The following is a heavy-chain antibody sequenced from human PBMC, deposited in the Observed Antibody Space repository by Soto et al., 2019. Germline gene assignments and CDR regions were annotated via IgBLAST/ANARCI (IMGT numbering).Heavy chain of an antibody. Sequence: QVQLVQSGGGVVQPGRSLRLSCAGSGFTFSSYGIHWVRQAPGQGLEWVALISYDGGNEKYTESVKDRFTISRDDSHNVAYLQMSSLRTEDTAMYYCAKDMYSGTYPTDFDYWGQGSLVTVSS. CDR2: ISYDGGNE. D-gene: IGHD1-26*01. CDR3: AKDMYSGTYPTDFDY. J-gene: IGHJ4*02. CDR1: GFTFSSYG. V-gene: IGHV3-30*18.